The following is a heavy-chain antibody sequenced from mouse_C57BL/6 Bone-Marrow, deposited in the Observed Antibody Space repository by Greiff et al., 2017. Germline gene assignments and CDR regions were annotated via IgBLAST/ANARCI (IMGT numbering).Heavy chain of an antibody. D-gene: IGHD1-1*01. CDR1: GYTFTSYG. CDR3: ARWSITTVVARNYFGY. J-gene: IGHJ2*01. V-gene: IGHV1-81*01. CDR2: IYPRSGNT. Sequence: VKLVESGAELARPGASVKLSCKASGYTFTSYGISWVKQRTGQGLEWIGEIYPRSGNTYYNEKFKGKATLTADKSSSTAYMELRSLTSEDSAVYFCARWSITTVVARNYFGYWGRNPTLTVSS.